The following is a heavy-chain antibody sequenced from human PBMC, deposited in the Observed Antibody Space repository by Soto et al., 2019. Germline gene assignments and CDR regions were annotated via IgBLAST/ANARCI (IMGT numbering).Heavy chain of an antibody. Sequence: SVKVSCKASGGTFSSYTISWVRQAPGQGLEWMGRIIPILGIANYAQKFQGRVTITADKSTSTAYMELSSLRSEDTAVYYCASYFWGGYPAGYRDVWGKGTRVTVSS. CDR3: ASYFWGGYPAGYRDV. V-gene: IGHV1-69*02. CDR1: GGTFSSYT. CDR2: IIPILGIA. D-gene: IGHD3-16*02. J-gene: IGHJ6*03.